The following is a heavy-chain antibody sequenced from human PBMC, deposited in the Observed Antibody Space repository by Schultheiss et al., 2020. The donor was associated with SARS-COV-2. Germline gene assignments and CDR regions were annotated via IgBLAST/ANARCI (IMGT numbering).Heavy chain of an antibody. CDR1: GYTFTSYD. Sequence: ASVKVSCKASGYTFTSYDINWVRQATGQGLEWMGWMNPNSGNTGYAQKLQGRVTMTTDTSTSTAYMELRSLRSDDTAVYYCARDWTTVTNYYYYGMDVWGQGTTVTVSS. CDR2: MNPNSGNT. D-gene: IGHD4-17*01. CDR3: ARDWTTVTNYYYYGMDV. V-gene: IGHV1-8*01. J-gene: IGHJ6*02.